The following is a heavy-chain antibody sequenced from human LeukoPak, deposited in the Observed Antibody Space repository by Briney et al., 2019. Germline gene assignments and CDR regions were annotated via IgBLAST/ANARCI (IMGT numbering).Heavy chain of an antibody. V-gene: IGHV3-48*01. CDR3: ARDLGGWLQFARGAFDI. J-gene: IGHJ3*02. D-gene: IGHD5-24*01. CDR2: ISSSSSTI. Sequence: GGSLRLSCAASGFTFSSHAMNWVRQAPGKGLEWVSYISSSSSTIYYADSVKGRFTISRDNAKNSLYLQMNSLRAEDTAVYYCARDLGGWLQFARGAFDIWGQGTMVTVSS. CDR1: GFTFSSHA.